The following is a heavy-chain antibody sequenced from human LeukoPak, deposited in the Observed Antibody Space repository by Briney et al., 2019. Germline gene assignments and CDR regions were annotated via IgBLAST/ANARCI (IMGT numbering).Heavy chain of an antibody. CDR2: IYYSGGT. CDR3: ARGIFYYYGSSGYYLFDY. V-gene: IGHV4-61*01. J-gene: IGHJ4*02. CDR1: GGSVSSGSYY. Sequence: SETLSLTCTVSGGSVSSGSYYWSWIRQPPGKTLEWIGHIYYSGGTNYNPSLKSRVTISVDPSRNQFSLKLTSVTAADTAVYYCARGIFYYYGSSGYYLFDYWGQGTLVTVSS. D-gene: IGHD3-22*01.